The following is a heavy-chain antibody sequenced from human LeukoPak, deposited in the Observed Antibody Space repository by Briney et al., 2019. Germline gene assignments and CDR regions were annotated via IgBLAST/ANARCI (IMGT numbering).Heavy chain of an antibody. D-gene: IGHD1-26*01. V-gene: IGHV1-69*04. CDR2: IIPILGIA. Sequence: GASVKVSCKASGGTFSSYAISWVRQAPGQGLEWMGRIIPILGIANYAQKFQGRVTITADKPTSTAYMELSSLRSEDTAVYYCARGYSGSYYRFDPWGQGTLVTVSS. CDR1: GGTFSSYA. J-gene: IGHJ5*02. CDR3: ARGYSGSYYRFDP.